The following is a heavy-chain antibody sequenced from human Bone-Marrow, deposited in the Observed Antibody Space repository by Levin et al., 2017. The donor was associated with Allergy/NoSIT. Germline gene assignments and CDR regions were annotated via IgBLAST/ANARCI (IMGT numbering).Heavy chain of an antibody. Sequence: NPSETLSLTCTVSGGSINNGSLYWAWIRQPPGKGLQWIASIYYSGNTYSDPSLKSRVIMSIDMSKNKFSLKLRSVTAADTAVYYCATSSDWYTLNFAYWGQGTPVTVS. V-gene: IGHV4-39*07. D-gene: IGHD6-19*01. CDR2: IYYSGNT. J-gene: IGHJ4*02. CDR3: ATSSDWYTLNFAY. CDR1: GGSINNGSLY.